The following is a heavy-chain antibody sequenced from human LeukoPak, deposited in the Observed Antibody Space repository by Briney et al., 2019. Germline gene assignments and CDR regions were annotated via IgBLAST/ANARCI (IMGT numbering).Heavy chain of an antibody. CDR2: ISAYNGNT. J-gene: IGHJ4*02. D-gene: IGHD3-22*01. CDR3: ARDRTYFPGYYASSGYYYGY. CDR1: GYTFTSYG. Sequence: ASVKVSCKASGYTFTSYGISWVRQAPGQGLEWMGWISAYNGNTNYAQKLQGRVTMTTDTSTSTAYMELRSLRADDTAVYYCARDRTYFPGYYASSGYYYGYWGQGTLVTVSS. V-gene: IGHV1-18*01.